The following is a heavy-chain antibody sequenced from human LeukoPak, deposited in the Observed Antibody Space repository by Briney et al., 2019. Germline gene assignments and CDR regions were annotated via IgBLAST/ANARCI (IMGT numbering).Heavy chain of an antibody. Sequence: GGSLRLSCAASGFTFSTYSMNWVRQAPGKGLEWVSYISSSSGYIYYADSVKGRFTISRDNAKNSLYLQMNSLRAEDTAMYYCARGGDPLDYWGQGTLVTVSS. CDR3: ARGGDPLDY. D-gene: IGHD4-17*01. J-gene: IGHJ4*02. CDR1: GFTFSTYS. V-gene: IGHV3-21*01. CDR2: ISSSSGYI.